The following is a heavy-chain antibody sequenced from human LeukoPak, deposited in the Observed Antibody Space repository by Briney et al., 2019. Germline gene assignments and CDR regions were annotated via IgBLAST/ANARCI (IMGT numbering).Heavy chain of an antibody. CDR2: IGTTGDT. Sequence: GGSLRLSCAASGFTFTTYDMHWVRQATGKGLEWVSAIGTTGDTYYPGSVKGRFTISRENAKNSLYLQMNSLRAADTAVYYCARDSAAAGTWWFDPWGQGTLVTVSS. CDR1: GFTFTTYD. J-gene: IGHJ5*02. CDR3: ARDSAAAGTWWFDP. D-gene: IGHD6-13*01. V-gene: IGHV3-13*01.